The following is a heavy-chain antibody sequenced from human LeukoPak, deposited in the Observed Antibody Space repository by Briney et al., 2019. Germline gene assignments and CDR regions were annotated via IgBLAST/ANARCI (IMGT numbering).Heavy chain of an antibody. CDR1: GFTFGSYT. Sequence: GGSLRLSCAASGFTFGSYTMTWVRQAPGKGREWVSVISGNGGTTYYADSVKGRFTISRDNSKNTLYLQMNSQRVEDTAVYYCAKGRTGYIPDSWGQGTLVTVTS. J-gene: IGHJ4*02. V-gene: IGHV3-23*01. CDR2: ISGNGGTT. CDR3: AKGRTGYIPDS. D-gene: IGHD6-13*01.